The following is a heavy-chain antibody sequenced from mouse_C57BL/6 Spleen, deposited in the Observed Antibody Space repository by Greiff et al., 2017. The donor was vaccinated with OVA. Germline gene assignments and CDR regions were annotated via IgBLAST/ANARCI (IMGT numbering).Heavy chain of an antibody. CDR3: ARHEEGVYYGSRPYYFDY. D-gene: IGHD1-1*01. V-gene: IGHV1-84*01. CDR1: GYTFTDYY. J-gene: IGHJ2*01. Sequence: VQLQQSGPELVKPGASVKISCKASGYTFTDYYINWVKQRPGQGLEWIGWIYPGSGNTKYNEKFKGKATLTVDTSSSTAYMQLSSLTSEDSAVYFCARHEEGVYYGSRPYYFDYWGQGTTLTVSS. CDR2: IYPGSGNT.